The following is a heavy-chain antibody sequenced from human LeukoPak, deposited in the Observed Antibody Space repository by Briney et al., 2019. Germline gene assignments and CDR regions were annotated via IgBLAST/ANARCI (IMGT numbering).Heavy chain of an antibody. CDR2: INPGGGST. CDR3: ARDLGYCSSTSCFNYYYYMDV. Sequence: ASVKVSCKASGYTFTSYYMHWVRQAPGQGLEWMGLINPGGGSTSYAQKFQGRVTMTRDTSTSTVYMELSSLRSEDTAVYYCARDLGYCSSTSCFNYYYYMDVWGKGTTVTISS. D-gene: IGHD2-2*01. J-gene: IGHJ6*03. CDR1: GYTFTSYY. V-gene: IGHV1-46*01.